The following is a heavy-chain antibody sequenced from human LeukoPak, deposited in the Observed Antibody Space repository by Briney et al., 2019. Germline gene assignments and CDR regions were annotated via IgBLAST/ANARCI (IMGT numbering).Heavy chain of an antibody. V-gene: IGHV3-74*01. CDR2: IASDGST. D-gene: IGHD4-17*01. CDR1: GFTFSSYW. J-gene: IGHJ4*02. Sequence: PGGSLRLSCAASGFTFSSYWMHWVRQAPGKGLVWVSRIASDGSTVYADSVKGRFTISRDNSKDTLYLQMNSLRDEDTAVYYCAKRPSDYGDYVTYFDYWGQGTLVTVSS. CDR3: AKRPSDYGDYVTYFDY.